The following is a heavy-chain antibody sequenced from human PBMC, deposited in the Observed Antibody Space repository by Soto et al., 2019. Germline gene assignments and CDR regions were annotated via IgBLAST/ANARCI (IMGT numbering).Heavy chain of an antibody. CDR3: ARGGHVVVVTAALDY. V-gene: IGHV1-46*01. D-gene: IGHD2-21*02. CDR2: VNPSGGHT. CDR1: GYTFTDYY. J-gene: IGHJ4*02. Sequence: QVQLMQSGAEVKKPVSSVKVSCKASGYTFTDYYMHWELQDPGQGLEWMGTVNPSGGHTTYAQHFLGRVTMTRDTSTSTLYMELTSLTSDDTAVYYCARGGHVVVVTAALDYWGQGTLVTVSS.